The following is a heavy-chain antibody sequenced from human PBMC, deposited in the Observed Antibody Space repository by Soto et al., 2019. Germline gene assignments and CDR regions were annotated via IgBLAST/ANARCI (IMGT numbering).Heavy chain of an antibody. D-gene: IGHD3-22*01. CDR1: GYTFTSYG. CDR2: ISAYNGNT. J-gene: IGHJ4*02. CDR3: ARDLYSSGYYYGFDY. Sequence: ASVKVSCKASGYTFTSYGISWVRQAPGQGLEWMGWISAYNGNTNYAQKLQGRVTMTTDTPTSTAYMELRSLRSDDTAVYYCARDLYSSGYYYGFDYWGQGTLVTVSS. V-gene: IGHV1-18*01.